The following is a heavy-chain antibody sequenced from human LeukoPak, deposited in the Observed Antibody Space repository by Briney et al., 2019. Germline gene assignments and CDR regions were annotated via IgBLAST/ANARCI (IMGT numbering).Heavy chain of an antibody. CDR2: ISPDGRSE. CDR3: AKDYGGVSNF. Sequence: GGSLRLSCAGSGFTFRSYGMHWVRQSPGKGLEWLALISPDGRSEYYAGSVKGRFSISRDNSKSTVYLQMNSLRPEDTALYYCAKDYGGVSNFWGQGTLVTVSS. D-gene: IGHD3-16*01. V-gene: IGHV3-30*18. CDR1: GFTFRSYG. J-gene: IGHJ4*02.